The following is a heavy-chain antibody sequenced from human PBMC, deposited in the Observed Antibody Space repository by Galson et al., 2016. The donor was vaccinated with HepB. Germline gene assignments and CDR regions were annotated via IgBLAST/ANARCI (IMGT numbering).Heavy chain of an antibody. V-gene: IGHV1-3*01. J-gene: IGHJ6*02. CDR3: ATGDPDDRSGNSDYYYGLDF. Sequence: SVKVSCKASGGTFSNYAISWVRQAPGQRPEWMGWIIAGNGYTKYSEKFQDRVTITRETSASTAYMELSSLSSEDTAVYYCATGDPDDRSGNSDYYYGLDFGGQGPTVTVSS. CDR2: IIAGNGYT. CDR1: GGTFSNYA. D-gene: IGHD3-22*01.